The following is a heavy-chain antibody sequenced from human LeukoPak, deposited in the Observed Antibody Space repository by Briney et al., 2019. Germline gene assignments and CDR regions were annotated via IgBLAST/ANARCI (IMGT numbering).Heavy chain of an antibody. D-gene: IGHD3-22*01. J-gene: IGHJ4*02. V-gene: IGHV5-51*01. CDR3: ARIRGYYYDSSGYSHFDY. CDR2: IYPGDSDT. Sequence: GESLKISCKGSGYSFTSYWIGWVRQMPGKGLEWMGIIYPGDSDTRYSPSFQGQVTISADKSISTAYLRWSSLKASDTAMYYCARIRGYYYDSSGYSHFDYWGQGTLVTVSS. CDR1: GYSFTSYW.